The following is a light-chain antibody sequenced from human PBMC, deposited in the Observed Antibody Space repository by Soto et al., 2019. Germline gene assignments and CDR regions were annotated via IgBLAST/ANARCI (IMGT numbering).Light chain of an antibody. CDR2: EAS. Sequence: DIQMTQSPSPLCASVGDRVTITCRASQSINTWLAWYQQKPGKAPKVLIYEASTLESVVPSRFSGSGSGTEFTLTISSLQTDDFATYYCQQYNGYSRTLGQGTKVEVK. J-gene: IGKJ1*01. CDR3: QQYNGYSRT. CDR1: QSINTW. V-gene: IGKV1-5*03.